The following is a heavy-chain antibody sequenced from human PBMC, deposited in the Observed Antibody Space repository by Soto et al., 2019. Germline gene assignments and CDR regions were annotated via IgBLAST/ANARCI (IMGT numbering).Heavy chain of an antibody. J-gene: IGHJ6*03. V-gene: IGHV4-34*01. Sequence: QVQLQQCGAGLLKPSETLSLTCAVYGGSFSGYQWSWIRQTPGKGLEWIGGINDSGDINYNPSLKSRVTLLVDSPKKQISLRVSSVTAADTAVYYCARGLILWFGEFSRRGGYYYYMGVWGKGTTVTVSS. CDR3: ARGLILWFGEFSRRGGYYYYMGV. CDR1: GGSFSGYQ. CDR2: INDSGDI. D-gene: IGHD3-10*01.